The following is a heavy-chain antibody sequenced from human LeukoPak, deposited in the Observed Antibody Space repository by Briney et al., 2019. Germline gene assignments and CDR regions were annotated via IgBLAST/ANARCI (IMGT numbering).Heavy chain of an antibody. D-gene: IGHD3-22*01. Sequence: SETLSLTCTVSGYSISSGYYWGWIRQPPGKGLEWIGSIYHGGSTYYNPSLKSRVTISVDTSKNQFSLKLSSVTAADTAVYYCARDSGTYYYDSSGYGSGFDPWGQGTLVTVPS. J-gene: IGHJ5*02. CDR1: GYSISSGYY. CDR3: ARDSGTYYYDSSGYGSGFDP. CDR2: IYHGGST. V-gene: IGHV4-38-2*02.